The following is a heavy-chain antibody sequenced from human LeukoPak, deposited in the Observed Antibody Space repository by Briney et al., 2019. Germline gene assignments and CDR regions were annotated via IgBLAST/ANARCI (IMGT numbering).Heavy chain of an antibody. D-gene: IGHD2-2*01. CDR2: ISGSGGST. CDR3: AKGDLGYCSSTSCNDY. CDR1: GFTFSSYA. Sequence: PGGSLRLSCAVSGFTFSSYAMSWVRQAPGKGLEWVSAISGSGGSTYYADSVRGRFTISRDTSKNTLYLQRNSLRAEDMAVYYCAKGDLGYCSSTSCNDYWGQGTLVTVSS. J-gene: IGHJ4*02. V-gene: IGHV3-23*01.